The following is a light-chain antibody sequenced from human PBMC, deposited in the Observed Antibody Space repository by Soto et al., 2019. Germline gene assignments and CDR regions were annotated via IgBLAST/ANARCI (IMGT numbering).Light chain of an antibody. Sequence: DILMTQSPDSLAVSLGERATINCKSSQSVLYSSNNKNYLAWYQQKPGQPPKLLIYWASTRESGVPDRFSGSGSGTDFTLTISSLQAEDVAVYYCQQYYSTPLTFGGGPKVDIK. CDR3: QQYYSTPLT. CDR2: WAS. J-gene: IGKJ4*01. CDR1: QSVLYSSNNKNY. V-gene: IGKV4-1*01.